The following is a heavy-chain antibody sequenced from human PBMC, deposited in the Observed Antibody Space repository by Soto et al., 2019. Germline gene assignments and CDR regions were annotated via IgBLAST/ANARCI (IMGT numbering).Heavy chain of an antibody. D-gene: IGHD2-21*01. Sequence: QVQVVQSGAEVKKPESLVKVSCKPSGGTFNTYTVNWVRLAPGHGLEWMGRFIPILDMANYAQKFQDRVTITADRSTFTAYMELISLTSDDTAVYYCAITYCRDNSCPRDFDFWGPGTRVTVSS. CDR1: GGTFNTYT. CDR2: FIPILDMA. J-gene: IGHJ4*02. V-gene: IGHV1-69*02. CDR3: AITYCRDNSCPRDFDF.